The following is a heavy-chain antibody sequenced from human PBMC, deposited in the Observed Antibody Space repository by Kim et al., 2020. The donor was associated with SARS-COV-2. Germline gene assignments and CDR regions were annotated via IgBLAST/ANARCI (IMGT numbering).Heavy chain of an antibody. D-gene: IGHD6-19*01. J-gene: IGHJ4*02. CDR1: GFTFGSYW. V-gene: IGHV3-74*03. Sequence: GGSLRLSCSASGFTFGSYWMHWVRQAPGKGLVWVSRIDSDGGSIKYADSVKGRFTISGDNAKNTLYLQMNSLRAEDTAVYYCAKVRGSGWEAFDYWGQGTLVTVSS. CDR3: AKVRGSGWEAFDY. CDR2: IDSDGGSI.